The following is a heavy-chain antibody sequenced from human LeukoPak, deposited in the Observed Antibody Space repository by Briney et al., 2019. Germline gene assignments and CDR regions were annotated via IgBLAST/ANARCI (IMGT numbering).Heavy chain of an antibody. Sequence: ASVKVSCKASGYTFTGYYMHWVRQAPGQGLEWMGWINPNSGGTTYAQKFQGRVTMTRDTSISTAYMELSRLRSDDTAVYYCASTIHYYDSMPYWGQGTLVTVSS. CDR3: ASTIHYYDSMPY. V-gene: IGHV1-2*02. D-gene: IGHD3-22*01. J-gene: IGHJ4*02. CDR2: INPNSGGT. CDR1: GYTFTGYY.